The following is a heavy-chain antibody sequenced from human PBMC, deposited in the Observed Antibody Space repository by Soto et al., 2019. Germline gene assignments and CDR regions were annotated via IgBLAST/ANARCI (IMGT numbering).Heavy chain of an antibody. CDR2: ISGSGGST. Sequence: PVGSLTLSCSASGFTFSSYAVSWVRPAPGKGLEWVSAISGSGGSTYDADSVKGRFTISRDNSKNTLYLQMNSLRAEDTAVYYCAKRGSEAAGPGSGRREYYYYGMDVWGQGTTVTVSS. D-gene: IGHD6-13*01. CDR3: AKRGSEAAGPGSGRREYYYYGMDV. J-gene: IGHJ6*02. CDR1: GFTFSSYA. V-gene: IGHV3-23*01.